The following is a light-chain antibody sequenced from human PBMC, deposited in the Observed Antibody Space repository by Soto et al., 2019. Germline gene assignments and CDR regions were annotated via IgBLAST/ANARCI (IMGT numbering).Light chain of an antibody. Sequence: EIVLTQSPVTLSLSPGERATLSCRASQSVTNYVAWYQQKPGQAPRLLIYDASNRATGIPARFSGSGSGTDFTLTISSLEPEDFGVYYCQQRDDLYTFGQGTKLEIK. CDR1: QSVTNY. CDR2: DAS. CDR3: QQRDDLYT. J-gene: IGKJ2*01. V-gene: IGKV3-11*01.